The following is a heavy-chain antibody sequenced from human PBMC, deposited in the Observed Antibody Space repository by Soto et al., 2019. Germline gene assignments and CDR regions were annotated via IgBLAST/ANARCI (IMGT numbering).Heavy chain of an antibody. CDR1: GFTFSSYW. J-gene: IGHJ6*03. D-gene: IGHD6-6*01. CDR3: ASRVVTEQLHPGRRYYYYMDV. CDR2: IKQDGSEK. Sequence: GGSLRLSCAASGFTFSSYWMSWVRQAPGKGLEWVANIKQDGSEKYYVDSVKGRFTISRDNAKNSLYLQMNSLRAEDTAVYYCASRVVTEQLHPGRRYYYYMDVWGKGTTVTVSS. V-gene: IGHV3-7*01.